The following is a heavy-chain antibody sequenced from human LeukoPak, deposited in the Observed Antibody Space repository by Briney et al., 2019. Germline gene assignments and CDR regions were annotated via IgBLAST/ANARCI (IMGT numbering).Heavy chain of an antibody. CDR3: AKARDWFDP. CDR2: FYHSGST. Sequence: SETLSLTCTVSGCFIRSGFYWGWIRQPPGKGLEWIGSFYHSGSTYYNPSLKSRVTISVDTSKNQFSLKLSSVTAADTAVYYCAKARDWFDPWGQGTLVTVSS. CDR1: GCFIRSGFY. V-gene: IGHV4-38-2*02. J-gene: IGHJ5*02.